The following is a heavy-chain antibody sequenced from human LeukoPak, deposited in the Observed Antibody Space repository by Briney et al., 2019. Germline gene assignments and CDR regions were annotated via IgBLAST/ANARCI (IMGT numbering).Heavy chain of an antibody. CDR2: IRADAVTT. V-gene: IGHV3-23*01. J-gene: IGHJ4*02. D-gene: IGHD4-17*01. Sequence: GGSLRLSCATSGFIFSHHGMNWVRQAPGKGLEWVSGIRADAVTTYYADSVKGRFIISRDNSKNTVYLQMNSLRAEDTAVYYCARVVDHDYGDYYLDYWGQGTLVTVSS. CDR1: GFIFSHHG. CDR3: ARVVDHDYGDYYLDY.